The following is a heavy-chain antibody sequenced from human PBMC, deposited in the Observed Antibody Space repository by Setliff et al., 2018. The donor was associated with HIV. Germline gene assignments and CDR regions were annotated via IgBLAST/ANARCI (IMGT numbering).Heavy chain of an antibody. CDR1: GGSFGVYR. CDR2: IDSSGTT. D-gene: IGHD3-10*02. J-gene: IGHJ4*01. CDR3: ATARSYYVFDY. Sequence: SETLSLTCTISGGSFGVYRWSWIRQSAGRGLEWIGRIDSSGTTNYNPSLRSRVTISIDTSKNQFSLKLNSVTAADTAVYYCATARSYYVFDYWGQGTLVTVSS. V-gene: IGHV4-4*07.